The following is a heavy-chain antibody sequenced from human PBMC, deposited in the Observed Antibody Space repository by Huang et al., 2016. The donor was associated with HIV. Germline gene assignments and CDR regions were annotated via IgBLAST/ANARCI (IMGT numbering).Heavy chain of an antibody. CDR2: SRAYNGKT. D-gene: IGHD1-1*01. CDR1: GYIFTKYG. CDR3: ARDHWYPLQNWFDL. V-gene: IGHV1-18*01. Sequence: QVELVQSGAEVKRPGASVRVSFKAAGYIFTKYGINWVRQAPGQGVEWLGGSRAYNGKTNYAKKLQGRVTLNRDTAATTAYMELRDVTSADTAVYYCARDHWYPLQNWFDLWGQGTLVTVSS. J-gene: IGHJ5*01.